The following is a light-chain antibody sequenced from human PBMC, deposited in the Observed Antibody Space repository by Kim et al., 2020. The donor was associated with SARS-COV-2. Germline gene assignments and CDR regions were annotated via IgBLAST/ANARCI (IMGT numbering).Light chain of an antibody. J-gene: IGLJ2*01. Sequence: QSALTQPASVSGSPGQSITISCTGTTSDFGSHNLVSWYQQHPGKAPKLMIYEGTKRPSGVSYRFSGSKSGNTASLTISGLQAEDEADYFCFSYVGTSTLAFGGGTQLTVL. CDR2: EGT. V-gene: IGLV2-23*01. CDR3: FSYVGTSTLA. CDR1: TSDFGSHNL.